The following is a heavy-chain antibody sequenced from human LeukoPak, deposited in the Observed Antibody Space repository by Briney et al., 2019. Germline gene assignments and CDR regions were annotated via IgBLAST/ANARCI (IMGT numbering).Heavy chain of an antibody. CDR1: GYSFTSYG. J-gene: IGHJ4*02. Sequence: GASVKVSCKASGYSFTSYGITWVRQAHGQGLEWMGWINVNKGNTTYEEKFQGRVTMTKDTSKNTDSMDLQRLRPDDAAVYYCLRGAYGHALDYWGQGTLVTVSS. D-gene: IGHD1-26*01. CDR2: INVNKGNT. CDR3: LRGAYGHALDY. V-gene: IGHV1-18*01.